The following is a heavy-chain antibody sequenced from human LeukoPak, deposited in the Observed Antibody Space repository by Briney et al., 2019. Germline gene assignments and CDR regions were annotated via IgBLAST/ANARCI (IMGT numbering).Heavy chain of an antibody. Sequence: GGSLRLSCAASGFTFSVYSMNWVRQAPGKGLEWVAYISSTSSGIYYADSVKGRFTISRDNAKNSLYLQMNSLRDEDTAVYYCARERPQVDSWGQGTLVTASS. J-gene: IGHJ4*02. CDR1: GFTFSVYS. CDR3: ARERPQVDS. CDR2: ISSTSSGI. V-gene: IGHV3-48*02.